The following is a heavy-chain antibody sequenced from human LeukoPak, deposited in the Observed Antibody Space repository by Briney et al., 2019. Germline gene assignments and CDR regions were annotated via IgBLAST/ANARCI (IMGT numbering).Heavy chain of an antibody. J-gene: IGHJ4*02. CDR2: ISGSGGST. CDR1: GFTFSSYA. Sequence: GGSLRLSCAASGFTFSSYAMSWVRQAPGKGLEWVSAISGSGGSTYYADSVKGRFTISRDNPKNTLYLQMNSLRAEDTAVYYCAKVSTHYDFWSGYYYDYWGQGTLVTVSS. V-gene: IGHV3-23*01. D-gene: IGHD3-3*01. CDR3: AKVSTHYDFWSGYYYDY.